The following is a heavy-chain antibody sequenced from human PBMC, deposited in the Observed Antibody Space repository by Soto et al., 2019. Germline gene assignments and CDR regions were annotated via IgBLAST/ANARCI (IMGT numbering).Heavy chain of an antibody. V-gene: IGHV1-69*01. J-gene: IGHJ4*02. Sequence: GASVKGACKASGGTFSSYAISWVRQAPGQGLEWMGGIIPIFGTANYAQKFQGRVTITADESTSTAYMELSSLRSEETAVYYCARVWGAGIAARTFDHWGQGTLVTVSS. D-gene: IGHD6-6*01. CDR2: IIPIFGTA. CDR3: ARVWGAGIAARTFDH. CDR1: GGTFSSYA.